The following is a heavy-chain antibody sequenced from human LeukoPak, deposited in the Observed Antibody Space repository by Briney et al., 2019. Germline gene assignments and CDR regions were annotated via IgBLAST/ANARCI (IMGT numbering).Heavy chain of an antibody. J-gene: IGHJ4*02. V-gene: IGHV3-21*01. D-gene: IGHD6-19*01. CDR3: ASPIAVAGTDH. CDR1: GFTFSSYS. Sequence: GGSLRLSCAASGFTFSSYSMNGVRQAPGKGLEWVSSISSSSSYIYYAHSVKGRFTISRDNAKNSLYLQMNSLRAEDTAVYYCASPIAVAGTDHWGQGTLVPVSS. CDR2: ISSSSSYI.